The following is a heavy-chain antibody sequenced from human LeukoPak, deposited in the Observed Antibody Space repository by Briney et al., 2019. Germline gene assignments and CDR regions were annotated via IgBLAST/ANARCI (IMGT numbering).Heavy chain of an antibody. V-gene: IGHV4-39*02. D-gene: IGHD3-22*01. CDR2: IYYSGST. CDR3: AREEQVRYYDSSGYWENYYYMDV. J-gene: IGHJ6*03. CDR1: GGSVSSSSYY. Sequence: SETLSLTCTVSGGSVSSSSYYWGWIRQPPGKGLEWIGSIYYSGSTYYKSSLKSRVTISVDTSRKQFSLKLSSVTAADTAVYYCAREEQVRYYDSSGYWENYYYMDVWGKGTTVTISS.